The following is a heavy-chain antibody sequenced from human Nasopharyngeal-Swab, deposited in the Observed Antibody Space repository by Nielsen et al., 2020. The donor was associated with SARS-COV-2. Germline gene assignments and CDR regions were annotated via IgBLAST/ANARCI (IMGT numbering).Heavy chain of an antibody. V-gene: IGHV3-23*03. CDR1: GFPFSSYA. CDR3: AKDGANYDILTGYSQPDY. Sequence: GESLKISCAASGFPFSSYAMSWVRQAPGKGLEWVSVIYSGGSSTYYADSVKGRFTISRDNSKNTLYLQMNSLRAEDTAVYYCAKDGANYDILTGYSQPDYWGQGTLVTVSS. J-gene: IGHJ4*02. CDR2: IYSGGSST. D-gene: IGHD3-9*01.